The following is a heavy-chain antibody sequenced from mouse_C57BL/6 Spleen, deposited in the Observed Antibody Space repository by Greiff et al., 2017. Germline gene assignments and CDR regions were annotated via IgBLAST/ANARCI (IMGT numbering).Heavy chain of an antibody. J-gene: IGHJ4*01. CDR1: GYTFTSYW. CDR2: IYPSDSET. V-gene: IGHV1-61*01. D-gene: IGHD3-3*01. Sequence: QVQLKQPGAELVRPGSSVKLSCKASGYTFTSYWMDWVKQRPGQGLEWIGNIYPSDSETHYNQKFKDKATLTVDKSSSTAYMQLSSLTSEDSAVYYCARGGRNYAMDYWGQGTSVTVSS. CDR3: ARGGRNYAMDY.